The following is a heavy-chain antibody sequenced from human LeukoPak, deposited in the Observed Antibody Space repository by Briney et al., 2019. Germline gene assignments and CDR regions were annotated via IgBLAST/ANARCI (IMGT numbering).Heavy chain of an antibody. CDR1: GFTFSSYG. J-gene: IGHJ4*02. D-gene: IGHD3-10*01. CDR3: AKGRSVRGVSDY. Sequence: GGSLRLSCAASGFTFSSYGMSWVRQAPGKGLEWVSAISGSGGSTYYADSVKGRFTISRDNSKNTLYLQMNSLRAEDTAVYYCAKGRSVRGVSDYWGQGTLVTVSS. V-gene: IGHV3-23*01. CDR2: ISGSGGST.